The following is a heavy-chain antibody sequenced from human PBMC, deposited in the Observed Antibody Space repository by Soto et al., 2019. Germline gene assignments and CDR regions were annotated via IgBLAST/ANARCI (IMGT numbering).Heavy chain of an antibody. CDR2: IYWDDDK. D-gene: IGHD5-18*01. CDR1: GFSLTTSGVG. Sequence: QITLKESGPTLVKPTQTLTLTCTFSGFSLTTSGVGVGWIRQPPGKALEWLALIYWDDDKRYSPSLKTRLTITKDTSKNQVVLTMTNMDPVDTATYYCAHRYSYGPFDYWGQGTLVTVSS. CDR3: AHRYSYGPFDY. J-gene: IGHJ4*02. V-gene: IGHV2-5*02.